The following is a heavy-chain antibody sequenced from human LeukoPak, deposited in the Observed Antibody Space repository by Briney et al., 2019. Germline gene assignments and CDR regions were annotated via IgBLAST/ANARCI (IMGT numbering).Heavy chain of an antibody. CDR3: ARVVCSGGSCYSGYFDY. CDR2: ISAYNGNT. Sequence: ASVKVSCKASGYTFTSYGISWVRQAPGQGLEWMGWISAYNGNTNYAQKLLGRVTMTTDTSTSTAYMELRSLRSDDTAVYYCARVVCSGGSCYSGYFDYWGQGTLVTVSS. CDR1: GYTFTSYG. D-gene: IGHD2-15*01. V-gene: IGHV1-18*01. J-gene: IGHJ4*02.